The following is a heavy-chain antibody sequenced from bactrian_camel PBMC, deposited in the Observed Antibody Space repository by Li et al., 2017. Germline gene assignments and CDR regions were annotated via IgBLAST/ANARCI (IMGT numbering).Heavy chain of an antibody. CDR1: GYKNSHYC. CDR3: AAVRACPTLSLRSETYYY. Sequence: HVQLVESGGGAVQPGGSLTLSCVVSGYKNSHYCMAWFRQAPGKDREVVAAVDTDDTATIARSVKGRFTISVDKADYTLYLQMNSLKPEDTAMYYCAAVRACPTLSLRSETYYYWGQGTQVTVS. CDR2: VDTDDTA. V-gene: IGHV3S53*01. J-gene: IGHJ4*01. D-gene: IGHD1*01.